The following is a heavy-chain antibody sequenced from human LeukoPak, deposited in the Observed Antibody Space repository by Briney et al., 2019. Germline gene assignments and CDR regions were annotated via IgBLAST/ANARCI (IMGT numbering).Heavy chain of an antibody. CDR3: ARECSSSWYVSGWFDP. CDR2: IYYSGST. V-gene: IGHV4-59*01. Sequence: SETLSLTCTVSGGSISSYYWSWIRQPPGEGLEWIGYIYYSGSTNYNPSLKSRVTISVDTSKNQFSLKLSSVTAADTAVYYCARECSSSWYVSGWFDPWGQGTLVTVSS. J-gene: IGHJ5*02. CDR1: GGSISSYY. D-gene: IGHD6-13*01.